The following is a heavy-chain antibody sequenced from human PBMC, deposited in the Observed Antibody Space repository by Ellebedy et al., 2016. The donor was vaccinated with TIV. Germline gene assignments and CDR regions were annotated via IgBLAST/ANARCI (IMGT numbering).Heavy chain of an antibody. Sequence: SETLSLTXTVSGGSVSSGSYYWSWIRQPPGKGLEWIGYIYYSGSTNYNPSLKSRVTISVDTSKNQFSLKLSSVTAADTAVYYCAGSYGYYYGMDVWGQGTTVTVSS. V-gene: IGHV4-61*01. CDR3: AGSYGYYYGMDV. CDR2: IYYSGST. D-gene: IGHD3-16*01. CDR1: GGSVSSGSYY. J-gene: IGHJ6*02.